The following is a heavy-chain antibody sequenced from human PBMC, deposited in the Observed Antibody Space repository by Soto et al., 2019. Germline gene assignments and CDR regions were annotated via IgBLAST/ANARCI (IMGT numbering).Heavy chain of an antibody. J-gene: IGHJ5*02. CDR1: GESFSRYS. CDR2: INYSGSS. CDR3: AKNHYSGFDI. V-gene: IGHV4-34*01. D-gene: IGHD2-15*01. Sequence: SETLSLTCAVYGESFSRYSWTWIRQPPEKGLEWIGEINYSGSSVYSPSLKSRVTISIDTYKMQFSLKLTSATAADTGVYYCAKNHYSGFDIWGPGALVTVSS.